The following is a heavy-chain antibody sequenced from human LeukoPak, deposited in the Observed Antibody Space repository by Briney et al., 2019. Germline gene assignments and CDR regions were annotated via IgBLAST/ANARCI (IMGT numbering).Heavy chain of an antibody. V-gene: IGHV3-30*18. CDR1: GFTFSSYG. J-gene: IGHJ4*02. CDR3: AKDLEPYTSGWYGDY. CDR2: ISYDGSNT. D-gene: IGHD6-19*01. Sequence: GRSLRLSCAASGFTFSSYGMQWVRQAPGKGLEWVAVISYDGSNTYYVDSVKGRFTISRDNSKNTLYLQMNSLRVEDTAVYHCAKDLEPYTSGWYGDYWGQGTLVTVSS.